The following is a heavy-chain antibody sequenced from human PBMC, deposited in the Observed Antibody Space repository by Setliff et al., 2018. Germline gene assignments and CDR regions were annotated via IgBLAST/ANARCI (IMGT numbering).Heavy chain of an antibody. CDR1: GYIFTSYG. CDR3: ARDLDYQYYYETSGRDAFDI. D-gene: IGHD3-22*01. V-gene: IGHV1-18*01. CDR2: ISSDNGKT. Sequence: ASVKVSCKASGYIFTSYGISWVRQAPGQGREWMGWISSDNGKTNYAQKLHGRVTMTTDTSTSTAYMELRSLRSDDTAVYYCARDLDYQYYYETSGRDAFDIWGLGTMVTVSS. J-gene: IGHJ3*02.